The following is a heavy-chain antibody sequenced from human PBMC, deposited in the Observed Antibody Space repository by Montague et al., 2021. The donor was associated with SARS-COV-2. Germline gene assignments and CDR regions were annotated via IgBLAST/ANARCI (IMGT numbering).Heavy chain of an antibody. CDR3: ARWGEYYDSPYYYYAMDV. J-gene: IGHJ6*02. V-gene: IGHV4-59*12. Sequence: SETLSLTCTVSGGSISPYYWSWIRQSPGKGLECIGYTSYSGSTDYNPSLKSRVTIPIDTSKNQFSLKLSSVTAADTAVYYCARWGEYYDSPYYYYAMDVWAKGPRSPSP. CDR1: GGSISPYY. D-gene: IGHD3-3*01. CDR2: TSYSGST.